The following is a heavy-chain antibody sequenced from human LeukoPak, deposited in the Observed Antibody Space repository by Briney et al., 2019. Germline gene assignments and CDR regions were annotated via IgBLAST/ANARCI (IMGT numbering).Heavy chain of an antibody. J-gene: IGHJ4*02. CDR1: GFTFSSYA. CDR2: ISSSGTST. Sequence: GGSLRLSCADSGFTFSSYAMNWVRQAPGKGLGWVSAISSSGTSTYYTDAVSVKGRFTISRDNSKNTLYLQMNSLRAEDAAVCYCAKNLGDHSYFDYWGQGTLVTVSS. V-gene: IGHV3-23*01. CDR3: AKNLGDHSYFDY.